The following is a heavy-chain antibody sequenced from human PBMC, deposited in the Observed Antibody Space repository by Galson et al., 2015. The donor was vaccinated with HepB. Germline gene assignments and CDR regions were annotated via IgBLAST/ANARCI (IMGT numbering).Heavy chain of an antibody. D-gene: IGHD1-26*01. J-gene: IGHJ4*02. Sequence: SVKVSCKASGYTFTSYYMHWVRQAPGQGLEWMGIINPSGGSTSYAQKFQGRVTMTRDTSTSTVYMELSSLRSEDTAVYYCASAREAGQYSGSYSSFDYWGQGTLVTVSS. CDR2: INPSGGST. V-gene: IGHV1-46*01. CDR3: ASAREAGQYSGSYSSFDY. CDR1: GYTFTSYY.